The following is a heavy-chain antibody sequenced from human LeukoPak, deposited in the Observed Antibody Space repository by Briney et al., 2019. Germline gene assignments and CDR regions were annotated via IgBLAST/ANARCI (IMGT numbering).Heavy chain of an antibody. J-gene: IGHJ4*02. V-gene: IGHV3-9*01. Sequence: GGSLRLSCAASGFTFDDYAMHWVRQAPGKGLEWVSGISWNSGSIGYADSVKGRFTISRDNAKNSLYLQMDSLRAEDTALYYCAKDMRAMVRGVPDYWGQGTLVTVSS. D-gene: IGHD3-10*01. CDR2: ISWNSGSI. CDR1: GFTFDDYA. CDR3: AKDMRAMVRGVPDY.